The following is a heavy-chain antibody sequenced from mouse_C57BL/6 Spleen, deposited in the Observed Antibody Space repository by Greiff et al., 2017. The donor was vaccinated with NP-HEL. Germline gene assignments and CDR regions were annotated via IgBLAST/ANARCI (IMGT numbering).Heavy chain of an antibody. CDR2: INPSNGGT. J-gene: IGHJ3*01. D-gene: IGHD1-1*01. CDR1: GYTFTSYC. CDR3: ARELLGLFITTVVAPFAD. V-gene: IGHV1-53*01. Sequence: QVQLQQPGTELVQPGASVKLSCKASGYTFTSYCMHWVQQRPGQGLEWIGNINPSNGGTNYHEKFKSKATLTVDKSSSTAYMQLSSLTSEDSAVYYWARELLGLFITTVVAPFADWGQGTLVTVSA.